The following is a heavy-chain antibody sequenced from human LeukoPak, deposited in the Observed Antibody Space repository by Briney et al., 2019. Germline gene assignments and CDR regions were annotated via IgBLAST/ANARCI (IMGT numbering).Heavy chain of an antibody. V-gene: IGHV3-53*01. D-gene: IGHD2-2*01. CDR2: MYSTGTT. J-gene: IGHJ4*02. Sequence: GGSLRLSCAGTGFSVSTNYMNWVRQAPGKGPEWVSVMYSTGTTYYADSVKGRFTVSRDNSKNTLYLQMSSLRAEDTAVYYCAREGYCSTTRCSYFDNWGQGTLVTVSS. CDR1: GFSVSTNY. CDR3: AREGYCSTTRCSYFDN.